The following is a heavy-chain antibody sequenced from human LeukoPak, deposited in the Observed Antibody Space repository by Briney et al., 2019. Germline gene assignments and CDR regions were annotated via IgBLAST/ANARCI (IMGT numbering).Heavy chain of an antibody. D-gene: IGHD1-7*01. CDR3: AKGGKWGITGTGDYFDY. J-gene: IGHJ4*02. V-gene: IGHV3-30*02. Sequence: PGGSLRLSCAASGFTFSSYGMHWVRQAPGKGLEWVAFIRYDGSNKYYADSVRGRFAISRDNSKNTLYLQMNSLRAEDTAVYYCAKGGKWGITGTGDYFDYWGQGTLVTVSS. CDR1: GFTFSSYG. CDR2: IRYDGSNK.